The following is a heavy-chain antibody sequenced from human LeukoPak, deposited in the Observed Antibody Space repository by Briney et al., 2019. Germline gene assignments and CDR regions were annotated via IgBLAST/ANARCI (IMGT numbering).Heavy chain of an antibody. CDR1: GYTFTCYY. Sequence: GASVKVSCKASGYTFTCYYMHWVRHAPGQGLGRMGWINPNSGGTSYGQKFQGRVTMTRDTSISTAYMKLSRLRSDDTAVYYCARSPSWSSSWYDYWGQGTLVTVSS. J-gene: IGHJ4*02. V-gene: IGHV1-2*02. CDR3: ARSPSWSSSWYDY. D-gene: IGHD6-13*01. CDR2: INPNSGGT.